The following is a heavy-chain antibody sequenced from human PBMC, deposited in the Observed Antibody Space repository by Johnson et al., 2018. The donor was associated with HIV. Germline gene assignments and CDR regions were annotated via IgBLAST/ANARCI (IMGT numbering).Heavy chain of an antibody. CDR2: ITYDGTKK. V-gene: IGHV3-30*03. J-gene: IGHJ3*02. CDR1: GFTFSSYD. Sequence: QVQLVESGGGVVQPGRSLRVSCGASGFTFSSYDMHWVRQAPGKGLEWVAVITYDGTKKYFADSVKGRFNISRDNSKNTLYLQMNSVRPEDTAVYYCARGEDGVDAFDIWDQGTMVTVSS. CDR3: ARGEDGVDAFDI. D-gene: IGHD4-17*01.